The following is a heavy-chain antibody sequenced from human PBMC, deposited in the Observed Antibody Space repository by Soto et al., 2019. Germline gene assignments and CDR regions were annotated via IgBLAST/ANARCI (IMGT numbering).Heavy chain of an antibody. CDR3: ARGLRSEYGPGRTLDY. CDR1: GGSFSGYY. CDR2: INHSGST. Sequence: SETLSLTCAVYGGSFSGYYWSWIRQPPGKGLEWIGEINHSGSTNYNPSLKSRVTISVDTSKNQFSLKLSSVTAADTAVHYCARGLRSEYGPGRTLDYWGQGTLVTVSS. D-gene: IGHD3-10*01. J-gene: IGHJ4*02. V-gene: IGHV4-34*01.